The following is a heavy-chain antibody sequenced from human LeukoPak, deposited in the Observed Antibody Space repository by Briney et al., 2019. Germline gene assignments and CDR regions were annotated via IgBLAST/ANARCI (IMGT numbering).Heavy chain of an antibody. V-gene: IGHV1-18*01. Sequence: ASVKVSCKASGYTFTSYGISWVRQAPGQGLEWMGWISAYNGNTNYAQKLQGRVTMTTDTSTSTAYVELRSLRSDDTAVYYCARDGRQLWTTIDYWGQGTLVTVSS. J-gene: IGHJ4*02. CDR2: ISAYNGNT. D-gene: IGHD5-18*01. CDR3: ARDGRQLWTTIDY. CDR1: GYTFTSYG.